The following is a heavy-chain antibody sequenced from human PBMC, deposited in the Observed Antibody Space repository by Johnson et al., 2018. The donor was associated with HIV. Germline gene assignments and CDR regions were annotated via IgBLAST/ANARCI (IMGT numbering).Heavy chain of an antibody. V-gene: IGHV3-64*01. Sequence: VQLVESGGGVVQPGRSLRLSCAASGFTFSSYGMHWVRQAPGKALEYVSGISSDGDYTYYAKSVKGRFTISRDNSKNTLFLQMDSLRAEDMAEYYCARKRWQLGPSRDRPKAFDIWGQGTMVTVSS. CDR3: ARKRWQLGPSRDRPKAFDI. D-gene: IGHD6-6*01. CDR1: GFTFSSYG. J-gene: IGHJ3*02. CDR2: ISSDGDYT.